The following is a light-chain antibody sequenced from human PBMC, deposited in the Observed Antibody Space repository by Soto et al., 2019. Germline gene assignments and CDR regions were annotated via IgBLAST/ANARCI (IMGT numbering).Light chain of an antibody. J-gene: IGLJ1*01. CDR3: QSYDSTNYV. CDR1: SGSIASNF. CDR2: ENN. Sequence: NFMLTQPHSVSESPGKTVIISCTRSSGSIASNFVQWYQQRPGSSPATVIYENNQRPSGVPDRFSGSLDSSSNSASLTISGLKTEDEADYYCQSYDSTNYVFGTGTKVTVL. V-gene: IGLV6-57*01.